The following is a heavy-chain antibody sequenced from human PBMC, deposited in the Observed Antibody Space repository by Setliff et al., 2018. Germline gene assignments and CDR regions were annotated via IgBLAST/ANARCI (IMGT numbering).Heavy chain of an antibody. D-gene: IGHD6-19*01. CDR1: GFTFDDYT. J-gene: IGHJ4*02. Sequence: GSLRLSCAASGFTFDDYTMHWIRQSPGRGLEWIGSIYNDGSTHYNPSLRSRITLSVDTSKNQFSLRLSSVTAADTAIYYCARHRYVSGWPEDFWGQGTLVTAPQ. V-gene: IGHV4-59*08. CDR2: IYNDGST. CDR3: ARHRYVSGWPEDF.